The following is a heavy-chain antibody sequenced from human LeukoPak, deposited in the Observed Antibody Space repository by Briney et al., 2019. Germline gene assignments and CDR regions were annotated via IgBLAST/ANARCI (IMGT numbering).Heavy chain of an antibody. CDR3: ARSCAASWLAVTPYYYYYMDV. CDR2: INPNSGGT. J-gene: IGHJ6*03. CDR1: GYTFTGYC. D-gene: IGHD4-11*01. V-gene: IGHV1-2*02. Sequence: ASVKVSCKASGYTFTGYCMHWVRQAPGQGLEWMGWINPNSGGTNYAQKFQGRVTMTRDTSISTAYMELSRLRSDDTAVYYCARSCAASWLAVTPYYYYYMDVWGKGTTVTVSS.